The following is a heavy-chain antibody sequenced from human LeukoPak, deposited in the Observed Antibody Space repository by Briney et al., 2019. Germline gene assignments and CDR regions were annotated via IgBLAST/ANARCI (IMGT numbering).Heavy chain of an antibody. Sequence: QSGGSLRLSCAASGFTFSSYAMHWVRQAPGKGLEWVAVISYDGSNKYYADSVKGRFTISRDNSKNTLYLQMNSLRAEDTAVYYCATDTFNDYGDHDNDYWGQGTLVTVSS. CDR1: GFTFSSYA. V-gene: IGHV3-30*04. J-gene: IGHJ4*02. CDR3: ATDTFNDYGDHDNDY. CDR2: ISYDGSNK. D-gene: IGHD4-17*01.